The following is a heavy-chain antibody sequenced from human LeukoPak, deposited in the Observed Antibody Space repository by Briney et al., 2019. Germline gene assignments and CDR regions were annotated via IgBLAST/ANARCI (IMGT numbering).Heavy chain of an antibody. CDR2: IYSGGST. D-gene: IGHD6-13*01. Sequence: PGGSLRLSCAASGFTVSSNYMSWVRQAPGKGLEWVSVIYSGGSTYYADSVKGRFTISRDDSKNTLYLQMNSLRAEDTAVYYCARTAAAAGYYYYGMDVWGKGTTVTVSS. CDR3: ARTAAAAGYYYYGMDV. CDR1: GFTVSSNY. J-gene: IGHJ6*04. V-gene: IGHV3-53*01.